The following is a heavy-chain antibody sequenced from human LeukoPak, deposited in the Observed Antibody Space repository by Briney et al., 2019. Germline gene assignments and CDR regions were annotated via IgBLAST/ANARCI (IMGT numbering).Heavy chain of an antibody. D-gene: IGHD3-22*01. CDR3: ARVGVAYDSSGFIHYYFDY. J-gene: IGHJ4*02. CDR2: MNPNSGNT. Sequence: ASVKVSCKASGYTFTSYDINWVRQATGQGLEWMGWMNPNSGNTGYAQKFQGRVTITRNTSISTAYMELSSLRSEDTAVYYCARVGVAYDSSGFIHYYFDYWGQGTLVTVSS. V-gene: IGHV1-8*03. CDR1: GYTFTSYD.